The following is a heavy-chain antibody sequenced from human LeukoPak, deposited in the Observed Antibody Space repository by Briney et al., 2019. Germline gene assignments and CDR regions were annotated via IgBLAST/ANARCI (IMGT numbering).Heavy chain of an antibody. CDR1: GYTFIGYY. Sequence: ASVKVSCKASGYTFIGYYMHWVRQAPGQGLEWMGWINLNSGGTNYAQKFQGWVTMTRDTSISAAYMELSRLRSDDTAVYYCARGPAVAGTEIDYWGQGTLVTVSS. CDR2: INLNSGGT. J-gene: IGHJ4*02. V-gene: IGHV1-2*04. D-gene: IGHD6-19*01. CDR3: ARGPAVAGTEIDY.